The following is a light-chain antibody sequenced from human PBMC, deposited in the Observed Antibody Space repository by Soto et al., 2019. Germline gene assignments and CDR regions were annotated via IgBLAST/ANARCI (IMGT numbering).Light chain of an antibody. CDR2: AAS. J-gene: IGKJ4*01. Sequence: IQMTQSPSSLSASVGYRVTITCQASQDISNYLNWYQXKPGKAPKLXIYAASSLQSGVPSRFRGSGSGTDLTLTISSLQPEDFETYECLQEYNYPLTFGGGTKVDIK. V-gene: IGKV1-6*01. CDR3: LQEYNYPLT. CDR1: QDISNY.